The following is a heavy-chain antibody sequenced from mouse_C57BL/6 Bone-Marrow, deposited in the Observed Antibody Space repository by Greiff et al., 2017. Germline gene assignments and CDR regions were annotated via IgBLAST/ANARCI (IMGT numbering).Heavy chain of an antibody. Sequence: QVHVKQSGAELARPGASVKLSCKASGYTFTSYGISWVKQRTGQGLEWIGDIYPRSGNTYYNEKFKGKATLTADKSSSTAYMELRSLTSEDSAVYFCNYGSSFAYWGQGTLVTVSA. J-gene: IGHJ3*01. CDR1: GYTFTSYG. D-gene: IGHD1-1*01. CDR3: NYGSSFAY. V-gene: IGHV1-81*01. CDR2: IYPRSGNT.